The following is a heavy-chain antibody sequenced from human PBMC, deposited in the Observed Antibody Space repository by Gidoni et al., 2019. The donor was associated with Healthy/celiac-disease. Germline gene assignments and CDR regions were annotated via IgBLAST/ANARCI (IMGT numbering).Heavy chain of an antibody. Sequence: QVQLVQSGAEVKKPGASVKVSCKASGYTFTSDYMHWVRQAPGQGLEWMGIINPSGGSTSYAQKFQGRVTMTRDTSTSTVYMELSSLRSEDTAVYYCARDSPRWLQELEGFDYWGQGTLVTVSS. CDR2: INPSGGST. CDR1: GYTFTSDY. D-gene: IGHD4-4*01. V-gene: IGHV1-46*01. J-gene: IGHJ4*02. CDR3: ARDSPRWLQELEGFDY.